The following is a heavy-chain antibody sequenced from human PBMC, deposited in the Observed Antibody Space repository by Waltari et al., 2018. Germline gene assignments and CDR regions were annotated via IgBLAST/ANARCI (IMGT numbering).Heavy chain of an antibody. D-gene: IGHD3-10*01. V-gene: IGHV4-34*01. J-gene: IGHJ6*03. CDR1: GGSFSGYY. CDR2: INHSGST. CDR3: ARGLGYYYGSGSSWRRYYYYMDV. Sequence: QVQLQQWGAGLLKPSETLSLTCAVYGGSFSGYYWSWIRQPPGKGLECIGEINHSGSTNYNPSLKSRVTISVDTSKNQFSLKLSSVTAADTAVYYCARGLGYYYGSGSSWRRYYYYMDVWGKGTTVTVSS.